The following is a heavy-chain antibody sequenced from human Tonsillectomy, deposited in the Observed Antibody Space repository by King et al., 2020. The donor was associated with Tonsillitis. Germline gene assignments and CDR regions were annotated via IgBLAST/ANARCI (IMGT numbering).Heavy chain of an antibody. CDR3: ASRLRYFDWSFDP. D-gene: IGHD3-9*01. Sequence: VQLQQWGAGLLKPSETLSLTCAVYGGSFSDYYWSWIRQPPGKGLEWIGEINHSVITNYNPSLKSRVTISVDTSKNQFSLKLNSVTAADTAVYYCASRLRYFDWSFDPWGQGTLVTVSS. J-gene: IGHJ5*02. CDR1: GGSFSDYY. V-gene: IGHV4-34*01. CDR2: INHSVIT.